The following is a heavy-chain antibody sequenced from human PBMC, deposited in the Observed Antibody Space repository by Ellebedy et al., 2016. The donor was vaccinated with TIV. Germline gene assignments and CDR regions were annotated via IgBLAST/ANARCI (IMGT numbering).Heavy chain of an antibody. J-gene: IGHJ4*02. CDR2: IYYSGST. CDR1: DGSIISSSYF. V-gene: IGHV4-39*07. CDR3: ARVSILGAISLDY. Sequence: MPSETLSLTCTVSDGSIISSSYFWGSIRQPPGKGLEWIGSIYYSGSTYYTPSLKSRVTISVDTSKKQFSVKLTSVTAADTAVYYCARVSILGAISLDYWGQGTLVTVSS. D-gene: IGHD1-26*01.